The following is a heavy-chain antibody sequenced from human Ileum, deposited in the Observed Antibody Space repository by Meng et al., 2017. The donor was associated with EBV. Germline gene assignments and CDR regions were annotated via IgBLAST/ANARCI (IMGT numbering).Heavy chain of an antibody. CDR3: ARRGGYDILTPVGWFDP. J-gene: IGHJ5*02. D-gene: IGHD3-9*01. CDR2: KYHSGST. Sequence: VHVQQPGPGLARPSETRSITCAASGGPTSSSGNYWSWSRQPPGKGLEWIGYKYHSGSTYYNPSLKSRVTMSVDTSRNQFSLKLSSVTAADTAVYYCARRGGYDILTPVGWFDPWGQGTLVTVSS. V-gene: IGHV4-30-4*01. CDR1: GGPTSSSGNY.